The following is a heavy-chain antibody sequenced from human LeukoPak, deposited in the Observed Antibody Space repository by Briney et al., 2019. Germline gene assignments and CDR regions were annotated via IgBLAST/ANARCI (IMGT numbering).Heavy chain of an antibody. V-gene: IGHV4-30-4*01. D-gene: IGHD3-9*01. CDR1: GGSISSYY. CDR3: ASQVYDILTGYHYFDY. J-gene: IGHJ4*02. CDR2: IYYSGST. Sequence: SETLSLTCTVSGGSISSYYWSWIRQPPGKGLEWIGYIYYSGSTYYNPSLKSRVTISVDTSKNQFSLKLSSVTAADTAVYYCASQVYDILTGYHYFDYWGQGTLVTVSS.